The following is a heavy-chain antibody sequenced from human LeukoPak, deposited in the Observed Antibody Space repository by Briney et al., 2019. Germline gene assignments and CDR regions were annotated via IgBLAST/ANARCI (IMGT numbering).Heavy chain of an antibody. CDR1: GFTVISTY. CDR2: IYSGGST. J-gene: IGHJ4*02. Sequence: GGSLRLSCAASGFTVISTYMTWVRQAPGRGLECVSVIYSGGSTHYADSVKGRFTISRDNSKSTLYLQMNSLTAEDTAVYYCATRGAYSYGSGTYLGYWGQGTLVTVSS. D-gene: IGHD3-10*01. V-gene: IGHV3-53*01. CDR3: ATRGAYSYGSGTYLGY.